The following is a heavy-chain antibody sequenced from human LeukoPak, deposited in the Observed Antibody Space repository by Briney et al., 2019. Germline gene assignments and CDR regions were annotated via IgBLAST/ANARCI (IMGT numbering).Heavy chain of an antibody. CDR3: AREPSESFIDY. CDR1: GYTFTKYG. J-gene: IGHJ4*02. CDR2: ISPYNGNT. V-gene: IGHV1-18*01. D-gene: IGHD1-26*01. Sequence: GASVKVSCKASGYTFTKYGINWVRQAPGQGPEWMGWISPYNGNTKYAQKFQDRVTMTTDTSTSTAYMDLRSLRSDDTAVYYCAREPSESFIDYWGQGTLVTVSS.